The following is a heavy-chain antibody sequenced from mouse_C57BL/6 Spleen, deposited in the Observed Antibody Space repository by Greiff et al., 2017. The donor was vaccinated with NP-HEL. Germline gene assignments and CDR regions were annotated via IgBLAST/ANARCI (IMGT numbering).Heavy chain of an antibody. D-gene: IGHD1-1*01. J-gene: IGHJ4*01. CDR1: GYTFTSYW. Sequence: QVQLQQPGAELVKPGASVKLSCKASGYTFTSYWMHWVKQRPGQGLEWIGMIHPNSGSTNYNEKFTSKATLTVDKSSSTAYMQLSSLTSEDSAVYYCARDPYYYGSSSYAMDYWGQGTSVTVSS. CDR2: IHPNSGST. V-gene: IGHV1-64*01. CDR3: ARDPYYYGSSSYAMDY.